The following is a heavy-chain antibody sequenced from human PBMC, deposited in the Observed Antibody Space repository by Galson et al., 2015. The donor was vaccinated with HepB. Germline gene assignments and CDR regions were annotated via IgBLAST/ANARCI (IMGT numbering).Heavy chain of an antibody. V-gene: IGHV1-69*02. CDR2: IIPILGIA. D-gene: IGHD6-19*01. Sequence: SVKVSCKASGGTFSSYTISWVRQAPGQGLEWMGRIIPILGIANYAQKFQGRVTITADKSTSTAYMELSSLRSEETAVYYCARVHAPLIAVAGRPGAFGIWGQGTMVTVSS. J-gene: IGHJ3*02. CDR1: GGTFSSYT. CDR3: ARVHAPLIAVAGRPGAFGI.